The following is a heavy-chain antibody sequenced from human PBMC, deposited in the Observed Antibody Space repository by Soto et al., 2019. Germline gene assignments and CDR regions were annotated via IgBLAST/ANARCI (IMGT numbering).Heavy chain of an antibody. CDR3: ARTRGYSFYGTFDI. J-gene: IGHJ3*02. CDR2: IYNSGST. CDR1: GGSISSGDYY. V-gene: IGHV4-31*03. Sequence: QVQLQESGPGLVKPSQSLSLTCTVSGGSISSGDYYWNWIRQHPGKGLEWIEYIYNSGSTYYNPSLKSRVTISVDTSKNQFSLKLSSVTAADTAVYYCARTRGYSFYGTFDIWGQGTMVTVSS. D-gene: IGHD5-18*01.